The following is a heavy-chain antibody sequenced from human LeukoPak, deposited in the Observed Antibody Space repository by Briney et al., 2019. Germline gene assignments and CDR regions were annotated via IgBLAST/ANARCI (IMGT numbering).Heavy chain of an antibody. CDR1: GFTFSSYE. CDR3: ARRPYDFWSGYSEYYFDY. D-gene: IGHD3-3*01. J-gene: IGHJ4*02. Sequence: GGSLRLSCAASGFTFSSYEMNWVRQAPGKGLEWVSYISSSGSTIYYADSVKGRFTISRDNAKNSLYLQMNSLRAEDTAVYYCARRPYDFWSGYSEYYFDYWGQGTLVTVSS. V-gene: IGHV3-48*03. CDR2: ISSSGSTI.